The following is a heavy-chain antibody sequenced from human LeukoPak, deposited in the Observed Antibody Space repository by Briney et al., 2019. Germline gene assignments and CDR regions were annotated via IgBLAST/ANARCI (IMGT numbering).Heavy chain of an antibody. CDR1: GGSISNTNW. Sequence: PSETLSLTCGVSGGSISNTNWWTWVRQPPGKGLEWIGEVNLQGSTNYNPSLKSRVAISVDKSENHISLKLTSVTAVDTAVYYCARLKVAATPDFDYWGQGTLVTVSS. CDR3: ARLKVAATPDFDY. CDR2: VNLQGST. V-gene: IGHV4-4*02. D-gene: IGHD2-15*01. J-gene: IGHJ4*02.